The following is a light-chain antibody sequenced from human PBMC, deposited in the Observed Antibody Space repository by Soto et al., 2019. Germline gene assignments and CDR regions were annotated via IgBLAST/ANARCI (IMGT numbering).Light chain of an antibody. V-gene: IGKV3D-15*01. Sequence: EIVLTQSPGTLSLSPGERATLSCRASQSVSNNYLAWYQQKPGQAPRLLIYGASNRATGTPDRFSGSGSGTDFTLTISSLQSDDFATYYCQQYNNWPTWTFGQGTKVDIK. CDR3: QQYNNWPTWT. J-gene: IGKJ1*01. CDR2: GAS. CDR1: QSVSNN.